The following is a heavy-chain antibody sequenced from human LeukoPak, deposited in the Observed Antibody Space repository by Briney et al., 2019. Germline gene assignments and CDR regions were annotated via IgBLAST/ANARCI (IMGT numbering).Heavy chain of an antibody. D-gene: IGHD3-10*01. Sequence: GASVKVSCKASGYTFTSYDINWVRQATGQGLEWMGWMNPNSGNTGYAQKFQGRVTMTRNTSISTAYMELSSLRSEDTAVYYCARGGLIWFGELSKGFDYWGQGTLVTVSS. CDR2: MNPNSGNT. CDR3: ARGGLIWFGELSKGFDY. J-gene: IGHJ4*02. CDR1: GYTFTSYD. V-gene: IGHV1-8*01.